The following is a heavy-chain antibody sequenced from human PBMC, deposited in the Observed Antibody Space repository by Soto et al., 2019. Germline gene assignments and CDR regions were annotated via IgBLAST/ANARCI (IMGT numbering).Heavy chain of an antibody. D-gene: IGHD6-13*01. CDR2: IYWDDDK. J-gene: IGHJ4*02. CDR1: GFSLSTSGVG. Sequence: QITLKESGPTLVKPTQTLTLTCTFSGFSLSTSGVGVGWIRQPPGKALEWLALIYWDDDKRYSPSLKSRLTITKDTSKNQVVLPMTTLDPVDTATYYCAHRLAATGLFDYWGQGTLVTVSS. V-gene: IGHV2-5*02. CDR3: AHRLAATGLFDY.